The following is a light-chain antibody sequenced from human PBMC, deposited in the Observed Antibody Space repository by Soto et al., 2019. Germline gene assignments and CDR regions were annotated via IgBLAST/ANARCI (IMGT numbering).Light chain of an antibody. CDR2: GAS. Sequence: IVLTQSPGTLSLSPGERATLSCRASQSVNSNFLAWYQQKPGQAPGLLIYGASSRATGIPERFSGSGSGTDFTLTISRLEPEDCAVYYCQQSGSSPLYTFGQGTKVEI. CDR1: QSVNSNF. V-gene: IGKV3-20*01. CDR3: QQSGSSPLYT. J-gene: IGKJ2*01.